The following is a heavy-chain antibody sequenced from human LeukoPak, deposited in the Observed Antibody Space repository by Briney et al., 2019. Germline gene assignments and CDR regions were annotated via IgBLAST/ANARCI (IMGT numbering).Heavy chain of an antibody. CDR3: ARDFDYYYMDV. CDR2: IKQDGSEK. V-gene: IGHV3-7*01. Sequence: GGSLRLSCAASGFTFSSYAMSWVRQAPGKGLEWVANIKQDGSEKYYVDSVKGRFTISRGNAKNSLYLQMNSLRAEDTAVYYCARDFDYYYMDVWGKGTTVTISS. CDR1: GFTFSSYA. J-gene: IGHJ6*03.